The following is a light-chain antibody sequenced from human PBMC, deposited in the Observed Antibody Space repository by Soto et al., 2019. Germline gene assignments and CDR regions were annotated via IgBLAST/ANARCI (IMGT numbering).Light chain of an antibody. CDR2: DAS. CDR1: QSVRSN. CDR3: QQYNNWPPT. V-gene: IGKV3-15*01. Sequence: EIVMTQSPATLSVSLGERATLSCRASQSVRSNLAWYQQKPGQAPRLLIYDASTSAPGIPARFSGSGSGTELTLTISSLQSDDFAVYHCQQYNNWPPTFGHGTRLENK. J-gene: IGKJ5*01.